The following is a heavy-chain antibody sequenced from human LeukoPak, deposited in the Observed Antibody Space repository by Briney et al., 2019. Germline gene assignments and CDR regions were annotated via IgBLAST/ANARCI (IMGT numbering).Heavy chain of an antibody. Sequence: GSLRLSCAASGFTFSNYWMTWVRQAPGKGLEWVAHINQDGSKEYYMDSVKARFTISRDNAKNSLSLQMNSLRAEDTAVYYCVRDGGVSGYDLPDYWGQGTLVTVSS. D-gene: IGHD5-12*01. CDR1: GFTFSNYW. J-gene: IGHJ4*02. CDR3: VRDGGVSGYDLPDY. CDR2: INQDGSKE. V-gene: IGHV3-7*01.